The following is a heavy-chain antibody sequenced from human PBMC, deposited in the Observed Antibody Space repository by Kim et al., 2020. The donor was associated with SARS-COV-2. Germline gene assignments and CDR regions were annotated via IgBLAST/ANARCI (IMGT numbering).Heavy chain of an antibody. D-gene: IGHD5-12*01. V-gene: IGHV3-21*01. J-gene: IGHJ4*02. Sequence: DAVKGRFTISRDNAKNSLYLQMNSLRAEDTAVYYCAREQEVEMARYYFDYWGQGTLVTISS. CDR3: AREQEVEMARYYFDY.